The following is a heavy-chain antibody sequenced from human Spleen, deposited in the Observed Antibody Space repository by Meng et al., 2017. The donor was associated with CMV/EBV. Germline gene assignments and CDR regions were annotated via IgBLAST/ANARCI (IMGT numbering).Heavy chain of an antibody. CDR1: GFTFSDYY. CDR3: ARDARSSGYEETRFDH. Sequence: GGSLRLSCAASGFTFSDYYMSWIRQAPGKGLEWVSYISSSATTIYYADSVKGRFTISRDNAKNSLYLQMNSLRAEDTAVYYCARDARSSGYEETRFDHWGQGILVTVSS. CDR2: ISSSATTI. D-gene: IGHD3-22*01. J-gene: IGHJ5*02. V-gene: IGHV3-11*04.